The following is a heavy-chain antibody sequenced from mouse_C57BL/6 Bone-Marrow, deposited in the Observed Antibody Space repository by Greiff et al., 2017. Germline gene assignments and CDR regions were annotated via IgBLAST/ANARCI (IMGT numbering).Heavy chain of an antibody. CDR3: ARAREDYYAMDY. Sequence: VQLQQSGAELVRPGASVKLSCKASGYTFTDYYINWVKQRPGQGLEWIARIYPGSGNPYYNEKFKGKGTMTAEKSSSTAYMQLSSLTSEDSAVYFCARAREDYYAMDYWGQGTSVTVSS. J-gene: IGHJ4*01. CDR2: IYPGSGNP. CDR1: GYTFTDYY. V-gene: IGHV1-76*01.